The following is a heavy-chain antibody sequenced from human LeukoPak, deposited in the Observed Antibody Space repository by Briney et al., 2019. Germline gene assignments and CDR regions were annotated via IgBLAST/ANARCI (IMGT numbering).Heavy chain of an antibody. CDR2: VYSTGGT. CDR1: GGSLTSYY. Sequence: SETLSLTCTVSGGSLTSYYWSWIRQPPGKGLEWIAYVYSTGGTSGSTDYNPSLKSRVTISVDTSNNQFSMKLTSVTAADTAVYYCARYRAFDIWGQGTMVTVSS. CDR3: ARYRAFDI. V-gene: IGHV4-4*09. J-gene: IGHJ3*02.